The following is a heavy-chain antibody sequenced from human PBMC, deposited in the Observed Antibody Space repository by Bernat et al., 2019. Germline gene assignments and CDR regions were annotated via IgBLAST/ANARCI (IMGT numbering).Heavy chain of an antibody. CDR2: ISWDGSSA. V-gene: IGHV3-9*02. Sequence: EVQLVESGGGLVQPGRSLRLSCTASGFTSDDYAMHWARQALGKGLEWVSGISWDGSSADFAEAAKGRFTISRDNAKNSLYLQMNSLRAEDTALYYCAKDCHGASSGAFDIWGQGTMVTVSS. J-gene: IGHJ3*02. CDR1: GFTSDDYA. CDR3: AKDCHGASSGAFDI. D-gene: IGHD6-6*01.